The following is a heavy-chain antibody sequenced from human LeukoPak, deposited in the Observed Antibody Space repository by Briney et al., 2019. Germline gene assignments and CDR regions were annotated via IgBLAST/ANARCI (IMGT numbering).Heavy chain of an antibody. CDR3: AGIHYYCSGSYSGYFQH. CDR1: GYTFTSYG. Sequence: GASVKVSCTASGYTFTSYGISWVRQAPGQGLEWMGWISAYNGNTNYAQKLQGRVTITTDTSTSTAYMELRSLRSDDTAVYYCAGIHYYCSGSYSGYFQHWGQGTLVTVSS. V-gene: IGHV1-18*01. D-gene: IGHD3-10*01. CDR2: ISAYNGNT. J-gene: IGHJ1*01.